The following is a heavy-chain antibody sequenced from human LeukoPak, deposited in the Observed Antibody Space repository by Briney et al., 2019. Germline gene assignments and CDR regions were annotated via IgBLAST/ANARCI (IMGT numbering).Heavy chain of an antibody. CDR3: ARDWEELPNAFDI. V-gene: IGHV3-7*01. CDR1: GFTFSSYW. CDR2: IKQDGSEK. Sequence: GGSLRLSCAASGFTFSSYWMSWVRQAPGKGLEWVANIKQDGSEKYYVDSVKGRFTISRDNAKNSLYLQMYSLRAEDTAVYYCARDWEELPNAFDIWGQGTMVTVSS. D-gene: IGHD1-26*01. J-gene: IGHJ3*02.